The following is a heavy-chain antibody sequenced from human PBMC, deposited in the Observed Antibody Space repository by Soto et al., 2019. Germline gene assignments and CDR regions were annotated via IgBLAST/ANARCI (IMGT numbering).Heavy chain of an antibody. Sequence: GESLRVSCQGSGYSFASYWIGWVRQIPVKDLEWMGIIYPGDSDTRYSPSFQGQVTISADKSLRTAYMQWTSLKASDTALYYCARTRSFTLGFYYDGMDVWGQGTTVTVSS. CDR2: IYPGDSDT. V-gene: IGHV5-51*01. CDR3: ARTRSFTLGFYYDGMDV. CDR1: GYSFASYW. J-gene: IGHJ6*02. D-gene: IGHD6-6*01.